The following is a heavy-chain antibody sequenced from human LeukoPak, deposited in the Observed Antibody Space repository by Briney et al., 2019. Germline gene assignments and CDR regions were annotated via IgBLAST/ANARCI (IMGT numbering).Heavy chain of an antibody. CDR1: GFTFSSYA. D-gene: IGHD2-15*01. CDR2: ISGSGDST. V-gene: IGHV3-23*01. J-gene: IGHJ4*02. CDR3: EKTRGYCSGGTCYQDY. Sequence: SGGSLRLSCAASGFTFSSYAMSWVRQAPGKGLEWVSAISGSGDSTYYADSVKGRFTISRDSSKKTLYLQTSSLRAEDTAVYYCEKTRGYCSGGTCYQDYWGQGTLVTVSS.